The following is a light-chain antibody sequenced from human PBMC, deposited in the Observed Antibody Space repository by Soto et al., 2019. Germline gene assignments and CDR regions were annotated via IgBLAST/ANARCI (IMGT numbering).Light chain of an antibody. V-gene: IGLV1-44*01. CDR1: SSNIGNNA. Sequence: QSVVTQPPSASGTPGQRVTISCSGSSSNIGNNAVNWYQQLPGTAPKLLIYSNNQRPSGVSDRFSGSKSGTSASLAISGLQSEDEADYYCAAWDDSLNGGVFGTGTKLTVL. J-gene: IGLJ1*01. CDR3: AAWDDSLNGGV. CDR2: SNN.